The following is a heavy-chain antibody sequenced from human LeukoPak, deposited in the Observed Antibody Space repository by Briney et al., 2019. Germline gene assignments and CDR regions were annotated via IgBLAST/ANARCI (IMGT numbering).Heavy chain of an antibody. Sequence: PGGSLRLSCAASGFTFSSYAMSRVSHAPGKGLEWVSAISGSGGSTYYADSVKGRFTIPRDNSKSTLYLQMNSLRAEDTAVYYCAKPHRGYCSGGSCDYWGQGTLVTVSS. CDR3: AKPHRGYCSGGSCDY. D-gene: IGHD2-15*01. J-gene: IGHJ4*02. CDR2: ISGSGGST. CDR1: GFTFSSYA. V-gene: IGHV3-23*01.